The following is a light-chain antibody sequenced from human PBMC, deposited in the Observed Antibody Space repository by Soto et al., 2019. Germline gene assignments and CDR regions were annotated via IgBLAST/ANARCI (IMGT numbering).Light chain of an antibody. CDR3: QQGYRSPPT. Sequence: DIQMTQSPSSLSASVGDRVTITCRASQSITSKLNWYQQRPGKVPNLLIYDAFSLQSGVPSRFSGRGSGTDFPLTIDRLPPEDFATYYCQQGYRSPPTFGQGTKVEIK. CDR1: QSITSK. V-gene: IGKV1-39*01. J-gene: IGKJ1*01. CDR2: DAF.